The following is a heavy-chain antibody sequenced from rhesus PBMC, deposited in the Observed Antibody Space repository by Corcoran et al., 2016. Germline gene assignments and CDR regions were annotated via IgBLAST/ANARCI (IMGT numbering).Heavy chain of an antibody. J-gene: IGHJ6*01. D-gene: IGHD2-15*01. CDR2: IYGRRGSP. Sequence: QVQLQESGPGLVKPSETLSLTCAVSGGSISSNYWSWIRQAPGKGLEWIGRIYGRRGSPAYNPSLKSRVTISSATSKNQFSLKLSSVTAADTAVYYCARELPSYGLDSWGQGVVVTVSS. CDR3: ARELPSYGLDS. V-gene: IGHV4-160*01. CDR1: GGSISSNY.